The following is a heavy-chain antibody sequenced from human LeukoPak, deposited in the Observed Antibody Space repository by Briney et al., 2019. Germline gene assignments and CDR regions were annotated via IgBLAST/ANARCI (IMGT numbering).Heavy chain of an antibody. J-gene: IGHJ4*02. Sequence: ASVKVSCKASGYTLTSYGISWVRQAPGQGLEWMGWINPNSGGTNSAQKFQGRVTMTRDTSVSTAYMDLSRLISDDTAVYYCAGSFGSGSYYHFDYWGQGTLVTVSS. CDR3: AGSFGSGSYYHFDY. CDR2: INPNSGGT. CDR1: GYTLTSYG. D-gene: IGHD3-10*01. V-gene: IGHV1-2*02.